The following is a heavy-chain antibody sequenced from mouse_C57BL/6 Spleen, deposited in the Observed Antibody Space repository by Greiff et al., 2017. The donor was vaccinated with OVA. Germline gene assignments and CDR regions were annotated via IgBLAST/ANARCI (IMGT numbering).Heavy chain of an antibody. CDR1: GYTFTSYW. J-gene: IGHJ1*03. CDR3: MTTVVAPYWYFDV. V-gene: IGHV1-55*01. D-gene: IGHD1-1*01. Sequence: VQLQQPGAELVKPGASVKMSCKASGYTFTSYWITWVKQRPGQGLEWIGDIYPGSGSTNYTEKFKSNATLTVDTSSSTAYMQLSSLTSEDSAVYYGMTTVVAPYWYFDVWGKGTTVTVSS. CDR2: IYPGSGST.